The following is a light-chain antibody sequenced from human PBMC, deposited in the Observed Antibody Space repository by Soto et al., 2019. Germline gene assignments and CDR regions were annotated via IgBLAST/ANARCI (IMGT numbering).Light chain of an antibody. V-gene: IGKV3-20*01. CDR3: QQYGDMWT. Sequence: EIVVTQSPATLSVSPGDRVTLSCRASQSVRTNLAWYQQQPGQAPRLLIHGASRRATGIPDRFSGSGSGTDFTLTINRLEPEDFAVYFCQQYGDMWTFGQGTKVDIK. CDR2: GAS. CDR1: QSVRTN. J-gene: IGKJ1*01.